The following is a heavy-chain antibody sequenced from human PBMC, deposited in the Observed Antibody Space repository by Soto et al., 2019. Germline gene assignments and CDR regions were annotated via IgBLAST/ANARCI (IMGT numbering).Heavy chain of an antibody. D-gene: IGHD3-16*01. CDR3: ARLRRTTFGTFDI. J-gene: IGHJ3*02. CDR1: GGSFTSSAYY. V-gene: IGHV4-31*03. Sequence: QVHLQESGPGLVKPSQTLSLTCTVSGGSFTSSAYYWSWIRRLPGKGLEWIGDIFHTGTTNYNPSLKSRVTISIERSDNQLSLELRSVTAADTAVYHCARLRRTTFGTFDIWGQGTMVAVSS. CDR2: IFHTGTT.